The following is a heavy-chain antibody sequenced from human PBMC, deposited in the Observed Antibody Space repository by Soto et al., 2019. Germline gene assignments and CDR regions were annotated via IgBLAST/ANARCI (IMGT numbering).Heavy chain of an antibody. D-gene: IGHD3-22*01. V-gene: IGHV4-31*03. CDR3: ARTDYYDSLYFDY. CDR1: GGSISSGGYY. Sequence: PSETLSLTCTVSGGSISSGGYYWSWIRQHPGKGLEWIGYIYYSGSTYYNPSLKSRVTISVDTSKNQFSLKLSSVTAADTAVYYCARTDYYDSLYFDYWGQGTLVTVSS. CDR2: IYYSGST. J-gene: IGHJ4*02.